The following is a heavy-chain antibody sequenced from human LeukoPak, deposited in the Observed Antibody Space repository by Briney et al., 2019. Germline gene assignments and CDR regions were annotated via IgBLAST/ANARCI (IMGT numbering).Heavy chain of an antibody. Sequence: SVKLSRKASGGTCSSYAIRWVRQAPGQGLEWMGRIIPILGIANYAQKFQGRVTITADKSTSTAYMELSSLRSEDTAVYYCARDRAPHYYDLSCYWYYWGQGPLFPVSS. CDR1: GGTCSSYA. V-gene: IGHV1-69*04. J-gene: IGHJ4*02. CDR3: ARDRAPHYYDLSCYWYY. D-gene: IGHD3-22*01. CDR2: IIPILGIA.